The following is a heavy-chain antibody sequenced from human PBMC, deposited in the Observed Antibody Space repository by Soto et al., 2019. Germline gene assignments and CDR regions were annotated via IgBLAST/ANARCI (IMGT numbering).Heavy chain of an antibody. Sequence: RPAVGQGLEWMGWMNPNNGNAGFAQKFRGRINMTRNTSISTAYLELSSLRSDDSAVYFCARRKEGSGPYYLDLWGQGTPVTVFS. V-gene: IGHV1-8*01. CDR2: MNPNNGNA. D-gene: IGHD1-26*01. J-gene: IGHJ5*02. CDR3: ARRKEGSGPYYLDL.